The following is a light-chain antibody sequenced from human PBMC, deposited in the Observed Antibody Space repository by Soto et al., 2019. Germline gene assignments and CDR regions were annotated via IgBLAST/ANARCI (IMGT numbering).Light chain of an antibody. CDR2: VAS. CDR1: QSIDTW. J-gene: IGKJ3*01. V-gene: IGKV1-5*01. CDR3: QYYENLTSA. Sequence: QLTQSPSTLSASVGDRVTITCRASQSIDTWLAWYQQKPGKAPRLLIYVASDLESGVPSRFSGSGSGTAFTLFTLTLPTHHPEDYCTQYYENLTSAFGPGTTVDIK.